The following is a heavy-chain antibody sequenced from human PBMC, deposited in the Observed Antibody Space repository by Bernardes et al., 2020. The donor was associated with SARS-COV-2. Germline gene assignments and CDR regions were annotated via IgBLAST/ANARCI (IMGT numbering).Heavy chain of an antibody. J-gene: IGHJ6*02. CDR2: INQSGSA. V-gene: IGHV4-34*01. CDR1: GGSFSDNY. Sequence: TLSLTCDVYGGSFSDNYWSWIRQPPGKGLEWIGEINQSGSANYNPSLKSRVTISVDTSKNQISLKLSSVTAADTAVYYCARGPGRRGYYNDYGMDVWDQGTTVTVSS. CDR3: ARGPGRRGYYNDYGMDV. D-gene: IGHD2-15*01.